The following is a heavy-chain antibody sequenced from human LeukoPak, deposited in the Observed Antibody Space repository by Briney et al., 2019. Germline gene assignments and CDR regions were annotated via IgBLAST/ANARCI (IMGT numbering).Heavy chain of an antibody. CDR3: AKGGGYEAQYYYYYLDV. Sequence: GGSLRLSCAASGFTFSSYGMSWVRQAPGKGLEWVSSISRSGGSTYYADSVKGRFTVSRDNSKNTLYLQMKSLRAEDTAVYYCAKGGGYEAQYYYYYLDVWGKGTTVSVSS. V-gene: IGHV3-23*01. CDR1: GFTFSSYG. CDR2: ISRSGGST. J-gene: IGHJ6*03. D-gene: IGHD5-12*01.